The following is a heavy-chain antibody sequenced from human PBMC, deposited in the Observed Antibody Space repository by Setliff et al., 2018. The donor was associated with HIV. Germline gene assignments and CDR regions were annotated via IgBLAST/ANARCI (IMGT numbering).Heavy chain of an antibody. V-gene: IGHV4-39*02. Sequence: SETLSLTCTVSGGSISSNSYYWGWIRQPPGKGLEWIGSIYYSGGTYYNPSLKSRVTISVDTSKNQFSLQLSSVTAADTAVYYCAKDWGSRLSYSFYYMDVWGKGTTVTVSS. J-gene: IGHJ6*03. D-gene: IGHD3-16*01. CDR1: GGSISSNSYY. CDR2: IYYSGGT. CDR3: AKDWGSRLSYSFYYMDV.